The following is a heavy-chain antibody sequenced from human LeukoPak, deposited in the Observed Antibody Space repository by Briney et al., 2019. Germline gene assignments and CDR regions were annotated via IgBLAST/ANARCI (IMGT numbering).Heavy chain of an antibody. J-gene: IGHJ4*02. CDR1: GYTFTGYY. CDR2: INPNSGGT. Sequence: ASVEVSCKASGYTFTGYYMHWVRQAPGQGLEWMGRINPNSGGTNYAQKFQGRVTMTRDTSISTAYMELSRLRSDDTAVYYCAREYSYGLHFDYWGQGTLVTVSS. D-gene: IGHD5-18*01. V-gene: IGHV1-2*06. CDR3: AREYSYGLHFDY.